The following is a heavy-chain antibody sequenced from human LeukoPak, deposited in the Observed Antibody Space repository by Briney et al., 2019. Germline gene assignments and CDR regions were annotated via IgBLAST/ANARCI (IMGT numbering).Heavy chain of an antibody. CDR1: GGSFSGYY. CDR3: ARESADYGDRYYYGMDV. J-gene: IGHJ6*02. CDR2: IYTSGST. D-gene: IGHD4-17*01. Sequence: PSETLSLTCAVYGGSFSGYYWSWIRQPAGKGLEWIGRIYTSGSTNYNPSLKSRVTMSVDTSKNQFSLKLSSVTAADTAVYYCARESADYGDRYYYGMDVWGQGTTVTVSS. V-gene: IGHV4-4*07.